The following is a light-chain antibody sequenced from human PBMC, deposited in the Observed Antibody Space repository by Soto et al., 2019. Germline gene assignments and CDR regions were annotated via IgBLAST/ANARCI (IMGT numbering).Light chain of an antibody. CDR1: QAIGGY. CDR2: AAS. Sequence: DIQVTQSPASLSASLGDRVTLTCRANQAIGGYLAWFQQQPGKVPKLLIYAASALQSGVPSRFSGSGSGTDFTLTISSLQPEDIATYYCQKYNSSPLTFGGGTKVEI. CDR3: QKYNSSPLT. J-gene: IGKJ4*01. V-gene: IGKV1-27*01.